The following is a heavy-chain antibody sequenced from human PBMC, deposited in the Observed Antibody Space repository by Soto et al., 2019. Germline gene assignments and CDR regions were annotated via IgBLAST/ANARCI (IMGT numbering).Heavy chain of an antibody. Sequence: QVQLQQWGAGLLKPSETLSLTCAVYGGSFSGYYWSWIRQPPGKGLEWIGEINHSGSTNYNPSLKSRVTISVDTSKNQFSLKLSSVTAADTAVYYCARGGPVLRYPRASWFDPWGQGTLVTVSS. CDR3: ARGGPVLRYPRASWFDP. V-gene: IGHV4-34*01. J-gene: IGHJ5*02. CDR2: INHSGST. CDR1: GGSFSGYY. D-gene: IGHD3-9*01.